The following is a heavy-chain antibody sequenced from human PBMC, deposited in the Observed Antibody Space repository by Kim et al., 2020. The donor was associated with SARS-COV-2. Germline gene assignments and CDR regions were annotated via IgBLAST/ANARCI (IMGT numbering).Heavy chain of an antibody. CDR3: ARESQYYDFWSGFYP. Sequence: GGSLRLSCAASGFTFHSYTIHWVRQAPGKGLEWVSSISGSGDYIYYADSLKGRFTISRDNAKNSVSLQMTGLRVGDTGVYYCARESQYYDFWSGFYPWGQGTLVTVSS. CDR1: GFTFHSYT. D-gene: IGHD3-3*01. J-gene: IGHJ4*02. V-gene: IGHV3-21*01. CDR2: ISGSGDYI.